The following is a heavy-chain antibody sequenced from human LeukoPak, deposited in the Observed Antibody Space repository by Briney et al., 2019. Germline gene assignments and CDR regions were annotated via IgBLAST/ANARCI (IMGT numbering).Heavy chain of an antibody. J-gene: IGHJ3*02. D-gene: IGHD3-16*01. V-gene: IGHV1-18*01. CDR1: GYSFTSNG. CDR2: ISAYNGNT. Sequence: ASVKVSCKASGYSFTSNGISWVRQAPGQGLEWMGWISAYNGNTNYAQKFQGRVTMTTDTSTSTAYLELRSLRSDDTAVYYCAREKGELGPTDAFDIWAKGQWSPSL. CDR3: AREKGELGPTDAFDI.